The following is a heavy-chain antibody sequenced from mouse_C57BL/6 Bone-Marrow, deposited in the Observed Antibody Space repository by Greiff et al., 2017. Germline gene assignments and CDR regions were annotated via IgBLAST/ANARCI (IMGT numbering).Heavy chain of an antibody. CDR2: ISSGSSTI. CDR1: GFTFSDYG. V-gene: IGHV5-17*01. D-gene: IGHD1-1*01. Sequence: EVMLVESGGGLVKPGGSLKLSCAASGFTFSDYGMHWVRQAPEKGLEWVAYISSGSSTIYYADTVKGRFTISRDNAKNTLFLQMTSLRSADTAMYYSARNDYYGSSYDDWGQGTTLTVSS. J-gene: IGHJ2*01. CDR3: ARNDYYGSSYDD.